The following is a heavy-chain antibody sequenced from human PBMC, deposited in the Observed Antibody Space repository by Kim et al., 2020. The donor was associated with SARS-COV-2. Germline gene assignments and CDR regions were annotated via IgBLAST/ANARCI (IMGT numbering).Heavy chain of an antibody. CDR3: ACSYYGSGCYYSLRYYGM. Sequence: SETLSLTCAVYGGSFSGYYWSWIRQPPGKGLEWIGEINHSGSTNYNPTLTRRVPISVATSKNQFSLTLSPVTAAATAASYCACSYYGSGCYYSLRYYGM. V-gene: IGHV4-34*01. CDR2: INHSGST. J-gene: IGHJ6*01. CDR1: GGSFSGYY. D-gene: IGHD3-10*01.